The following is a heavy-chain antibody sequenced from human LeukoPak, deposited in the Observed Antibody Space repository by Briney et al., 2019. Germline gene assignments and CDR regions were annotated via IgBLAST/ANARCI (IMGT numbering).Heavy chain of an antibody. J-gene: IGHJ4*02. V-gene: IGHV3-9*01. Sequence: GRSLRLSCAASGFTFDDYAMHWVRQAPGKGLEWVSGINWNSGSIGYADSVKGRFTISRDNAKNSLYLQMNSLRPEDTAVYYCAKWAVLLWFGESSSGYYFDYWGQGALVTVSS. CDR1: GFTFDDYA. CDR3: AKWAVLLWFGESSSGYYFDY. CDR2: INWNSGSI. D-gene: IGHD3-10*01.